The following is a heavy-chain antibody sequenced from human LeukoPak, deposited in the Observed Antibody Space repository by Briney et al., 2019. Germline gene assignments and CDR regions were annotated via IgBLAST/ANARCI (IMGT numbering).Heavy chain of an antibody. V-gene: IGHV1-2*06. CDR2: INPNSGGT. CDR1: GYTFTGYY. D-gene: IGHD2-2*02. CDR3: ARVYCSSTSCYRNWFDP. J-gene: IGHJ5*02. Sequence: ASVKVSCKASGYTFTGYYIYWVRQAPGQGLEWMGRINPNSGGTNYAQKFQGRVTMTRDTSISTAYMELSRLRSDDTAVYYCARVYCSSTSCYRNWFDPWGQGTLVTVSS.